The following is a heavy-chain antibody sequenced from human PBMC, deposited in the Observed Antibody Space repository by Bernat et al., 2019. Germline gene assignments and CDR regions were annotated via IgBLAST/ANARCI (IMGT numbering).Heavy chain of an antibody. D-gene: IGHD3-3*01. CDR3: ARDRYYDFWSGYWDPYYYYGMDV. CDR2: IRSKTYGGTT. V-gene: IGHV3-49*04. J-gene: IGHJ6*02. CDR1: VFTFGDYP. Sequence: EVQLVESGGGLVQPGRSLRLSCTPSVFTFGDYPMSWVRQAPGKGLEWVGFIRSKTYGGTTEYAASVKGRLTISRDNAKNSLYLQMNSLRAEDTAVYYCARDRYYDFWSGYWDPYYYYGMDVWGQGTTVTVSS.